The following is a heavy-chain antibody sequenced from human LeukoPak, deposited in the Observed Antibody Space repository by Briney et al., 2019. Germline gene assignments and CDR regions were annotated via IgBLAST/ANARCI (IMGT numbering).Heavy chain of an antibody. CDR1: GFTFSSYA. V-gene: IGHV3-23*01. J-gene: IGHJ4*02. Sequence: GGSLRLSCAASGFTFSSYAMSWVRQAPGKGLEWVSAICGGGGSKYYADSVKGRFTTSRDNSKTTLYPQMNSLRAEDTAVYYCAKEREVGVLLVMDYWGEGTLVTASP. CDR2: ICGGGGSK. CDR3: AKEREVGVLLVMDY. D-gene: IGHD2-15*01.